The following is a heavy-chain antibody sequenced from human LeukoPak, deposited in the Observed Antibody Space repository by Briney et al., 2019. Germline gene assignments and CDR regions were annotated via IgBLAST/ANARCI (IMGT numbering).Heavy chain of an antibody. CDR3: ARRAIAEGFDY. CDR2: ISSSGTTI. Sequence: GGSLRLSCAASGFTFSSYEMNWVRQAPGKGLEWVSYISSSGTTIYYADSVNGRFTISRDNAKNALYLQMNSLRVEDTAVYYCARRAIAEGFDYWGQGTLVTVSS. V-gene: IGHV3-48*03. J-gene: IGHJ4*02. D-gene: IGHD6-13*01. CDR1: GFTFSSYE.